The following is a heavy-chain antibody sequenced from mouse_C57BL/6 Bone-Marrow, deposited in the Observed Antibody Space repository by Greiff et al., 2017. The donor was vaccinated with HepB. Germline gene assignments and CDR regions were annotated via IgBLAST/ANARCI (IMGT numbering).Heavy chain of an antibody. Sequence: QVTLKVSGPGILQPSQTLSLTCSFSGFSLSTFGMGVGWIRQPSGKGLEWLAHIWWDDDKYYNPALKSRLTISKDTSKNQVFLKIANVDTADTATYDCARVELYDGYYGAMDYWGQGTSVTVSS. V-gene: IGHV8-8*01. CDR2: IWWDDDK. D-gene: IGHD2-3*01. CDR1: GFSLSTFGMG. CDR3: ARVELYDGYYGAMDY. J-gene: IGHJ4*01.